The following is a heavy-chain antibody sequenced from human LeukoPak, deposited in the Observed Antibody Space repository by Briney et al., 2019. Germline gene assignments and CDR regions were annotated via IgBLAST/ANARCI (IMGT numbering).Heavy chain of an antibody. J-gene: IGHJ1*01. CDR2: IYTSGST. CDR1: GGSISSGSYY. V-gene: IGHV4-61*02. Sequence: PSETLSLTCTVSGGSISSGSYYWSWIRQPAGKGLEWIGRIYTSGSTNYNPSLKSRVTISVDTSKNQFSLKLSSVTAADTAVYYCATSGAVAGGYFQHWGQGTLVTVSS. CDR3: ATSGAVAGGYFQH. D-gene: IGHD6-19*01.